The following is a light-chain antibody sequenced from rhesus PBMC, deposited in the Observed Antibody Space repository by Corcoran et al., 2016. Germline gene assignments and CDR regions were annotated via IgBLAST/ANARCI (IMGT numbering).Light chain of an antibody. CDR3: LQDIQLPLT. Sequence: DIVMTQTPLSLPVTPGEPASISCRSSQSLLHSNGYTYLFWYLQKPGQFPQLLIYLGSNRASGVPYRFSGSGAGTDFTLKISRVEAEDVGVYYCLQDIQLPLTFGGGTKVELK. V-gene: IGKV2-78*01. J-gene: IGKJ4*01. CDR1: QSLLHSNGYTY. CDR2: LGS.